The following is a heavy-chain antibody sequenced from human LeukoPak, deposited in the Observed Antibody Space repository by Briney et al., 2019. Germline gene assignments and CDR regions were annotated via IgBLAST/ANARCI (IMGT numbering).Heavy chain of an antibody. V-gene: IGHV4-61*02. J-gene: IGHJ5*02. CDR2: IYTSGST. CDR1: GGSISSGSYY. CDR3: AREMGYQYGSGRFDP. Sequence: PSETLSLTCTVSGGSISSGSYYWSWIRQPAGKGLEWIGRIYTSGSTNYNSSLKSRVTISADTSKNQFSLKLNSVTAADTAVYYCAREMGYQYGSGRFDPWGQGTLVTVSS. D-gene: IGHD3-10*01.